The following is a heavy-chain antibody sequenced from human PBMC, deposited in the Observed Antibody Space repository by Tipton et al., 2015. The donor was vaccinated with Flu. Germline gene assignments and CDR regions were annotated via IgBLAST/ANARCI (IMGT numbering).Heavy chain of an antibody. Sequence: LRLSCAASGFTFSSYTMHWLRQAPGKGLEWVSSISSIGTYIYYADSAKGRFTISRDNAKNSLFLQMNSLRADDTAVYYCARSDYYDNSGNWYFDLWGRGSLITVSA. J-gene: IGHJ2*01. CDR3: ARSDYYDNSGNWYFDL. D-gene: IGHD3-22*01. CDR1: GFTFSSYT. V-gene: IGHV3-21*06. CDR2: ISSIGTYI.